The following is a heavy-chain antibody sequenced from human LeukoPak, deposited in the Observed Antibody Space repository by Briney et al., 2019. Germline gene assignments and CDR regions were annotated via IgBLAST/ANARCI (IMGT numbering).Heavy chain of an antibody. CDR1: GFTFRSYA. CDR2: ISGSSTDI. V-gene: IGHV3-21*06. CDR3: ARDGYSYGFGNFDY. J-gene: IGHJ4*02. D-gene: IGHD5-18*01. Sequence: GGSLRLSCAASGFTFRSYAMNWVRQAPGKGLEWVSSISGSSTDIYYVDSVKGRFTTSRDNAKNSVFLQINNLRAEDTAVYYCARDGYSYGFGNFDYWGQGTLVTVSS.